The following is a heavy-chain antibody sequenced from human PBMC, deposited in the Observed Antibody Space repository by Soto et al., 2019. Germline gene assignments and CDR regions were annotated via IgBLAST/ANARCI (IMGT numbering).Heavy chain of an antibody. CDR1: GGSFSGYY. CDR3: ARLGGIVLKGLPHYYYYYYMDV. J-gene: IGHJ6*03. D-gene: IGHD2-8*01. V-gene: IGHV4-34*01. Sequence: SETLSLTCAVYGGSFSGYYWSWIRQPPGKGLEWIGEINHSGSTNYNPSLKSRVTISVDTSKNQFSLKLSSVTAADTAVYYCARLGGIVLKGLPHYYYYYYMDVWGKGTTVTVSS. CDR2: INHSGST.